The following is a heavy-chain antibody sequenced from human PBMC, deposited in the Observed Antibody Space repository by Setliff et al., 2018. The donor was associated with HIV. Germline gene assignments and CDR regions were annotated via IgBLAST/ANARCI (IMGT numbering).Heavy chain of an antibody. CDR2: IYKAGKT. CDR1: GFRVTDTY. D-gene: IGHD5-18*01. V-gene: IGHV3-53*01. J-gene: IGHJ4*02. CDR3: AKGGYGGAYYVAGY. Sequence: PGGSLRLSCEASGFRVTDTYMAWVRQAPGKGLEWVTLIYKAGKTYYADFVKGRFTIARDDTKNTVSLQMTNLEPGDTAMHYCAKGGYGGAYYVAGYWGQGTKVTVSS.